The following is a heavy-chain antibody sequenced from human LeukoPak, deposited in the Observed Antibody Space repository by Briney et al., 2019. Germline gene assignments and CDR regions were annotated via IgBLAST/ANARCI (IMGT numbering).Heavy chain of an antibody. CDR3: ARDFSTADSGYDLS. J-gene: IGHJ4*02. Sequence: PGGSLRLSCKGSGFTFSAFWMTWVRQAPGKGLEWVANINQDGSEKYYVDSVKGRFTISRDNAKDSLYLQMNSLRAEDTAVYYCARDFSTADSGYDLSWGQGTLVTVSS. CDR2: INQDGSEK. D-gene: IGHD5-12*01. CDR1: GFTFSAFW. V-gene: IGHV3-7*01.